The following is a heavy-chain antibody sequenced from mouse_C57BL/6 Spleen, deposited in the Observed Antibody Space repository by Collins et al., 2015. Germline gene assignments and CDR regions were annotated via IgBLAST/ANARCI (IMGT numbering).Heavy chain of an antibody. D-gene: IGHD1-1*01. V-gene: IGHV1-82*01. J-gene: IGHJ4*01. CDR1: GYAFSSSW. CDR3: ARDYYGSSPYAMDY. CDR2: IYPGDGDT. Sequence: QVQLQQSGPELVKPGASVKISCKASGYAFSSSWMNWVKQRPGKGLEWIGRIYPGDGDTNYNGKFKGKATLTADKSSSTAYMQLSSLTSEDSAVYFCARDYYGSSPYAMDYWGSRNLSHRLL.